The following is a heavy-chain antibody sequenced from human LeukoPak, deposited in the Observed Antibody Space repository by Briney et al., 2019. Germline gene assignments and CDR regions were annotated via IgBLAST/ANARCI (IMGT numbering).Heavy chain of an antibody. CDR2: INDSGNT. CDR1: VGSLSGYY. D-gene: IGHD5-12*01. CDR3: ARGVGDSGYDFLVY. J-gene: IGHJ4*02. Sequence: PSETLSLTCGVCVGSLSGYYGNRIRQPPGKGLEWIGEINDSGNTNYNPSLKSRVTLSVDTTKNQFSLKLRSVTAADSAIYYCARGVGDSGYDFLVYWGQGSLVTVSS. V-gene: IGHV4-34*01.